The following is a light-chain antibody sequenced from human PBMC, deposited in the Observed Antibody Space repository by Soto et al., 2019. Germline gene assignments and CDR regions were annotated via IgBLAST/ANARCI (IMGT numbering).Light chain of an antibody. CDR1: QSIGSW. J-gene: IGKJ1*01. CDR2: KAS. V-gene: IGKV1-5*03. CDR3: QQYNGYTWT. Sequence: DIQMTQSPSTLSASVGDRVTITCRASQSIGSWLAWYQQKPGKAPKLLIYKASSLASGVPSRFSGSGSETEFTLTVRSLQPDDFATYYCQQYNGYTWTFGQGTKVDIK.